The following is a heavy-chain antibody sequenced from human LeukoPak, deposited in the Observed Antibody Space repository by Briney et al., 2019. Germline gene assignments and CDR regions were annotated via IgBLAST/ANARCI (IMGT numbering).Heavy chain of an antibody. CDR2: LSGSGGRT. CDR1: GFTFSSSA. Sequence: GGSLRLSCEASGFTFSSSAMSWVRQAPGKGLEWVSGLSGSGGRTYYADSVKGRFTISRDNSKNTLYLQMNSLRAEDTAVYYCAKHRWFGELHWRDAFDVWGQGTMVTVSS. J-gene: IGHJ3*01. D-gene: IGHD3-10*01. V-gene: IGHV3-23*01. CDR3: AKHRWFGELHWRDAFDV.